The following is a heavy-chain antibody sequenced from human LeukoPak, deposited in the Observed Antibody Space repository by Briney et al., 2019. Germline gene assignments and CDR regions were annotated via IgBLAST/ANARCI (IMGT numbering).Heavy chain of an antibody. V-gene: IGHV3-74*01. D-gene: IGHD1-1*01. CDR3: VRGVGYTLLS. CDR2: INIDGTNT. J-gene: IGHJ5*02. CDR1: GFTFSSHW. Sequence: GGSLRLSCAASGFTFSSHWMHWVRQAPGKGLVWVSRINIDGTNTTYADSVKGRFTISRDNAKSTLYLQMNSLSREDTAVYYCVRGVGYTLLSWGQGTLVTVSS.